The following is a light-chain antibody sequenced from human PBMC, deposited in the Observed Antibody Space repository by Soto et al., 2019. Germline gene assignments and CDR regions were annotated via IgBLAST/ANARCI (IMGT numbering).Light chain of an antibody. J-gene: IGKJ1*01. CDR1: QSVSNNY. CDR2: GAS. Sequence: ILMTQSPATLSVSPGERATLSCRASQSVSNNYLAWYQQKPGHAPSLLIYGASNRATGIPDRLSGSGSGTDFTLTISRLEPEDFAVYYCQQYGSSVTFGQGTKVDIK. V-gene: IGKV3-20*01. CDR3: QQYGSSVT.